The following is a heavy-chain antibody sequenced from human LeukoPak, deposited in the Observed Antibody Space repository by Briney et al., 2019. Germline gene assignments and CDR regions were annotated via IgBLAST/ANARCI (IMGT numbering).Heavy chain of an antibody. J-gene: IGHJ4*02. Sequence: ASVKVSCKASGYTFTGYYIHWGRQAPGQGVEWMGWINPNSGGTNYAQKFQGRVTMTRDTSISTAYMELSRLTSDDTAVYYCARDAIVRDYSNSDYWGQGTLVTVSS. CDR2: INPNSGGT. CDR1: GYTFTGYY. D-gene: IGHD4-11*01. CDR3: ARDAIVRDYSNSDY. V-gene: IGHV1-2*02.